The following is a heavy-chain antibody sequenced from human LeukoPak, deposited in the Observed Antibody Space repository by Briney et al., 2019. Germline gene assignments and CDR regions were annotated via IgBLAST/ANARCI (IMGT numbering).Heavy chain of an antibody. J-gene: IGHJ4*02. V-gene: IGHV3-21*01. CDR1: GFTFSSYS. CDR2: ISSSSSYI. D-gene: IGHD5-24*01. Sequence: PGGSLRLSCAASGFTFSSYSMNWVRQAPGKGLEWVSSISSSSSYIYYADSVKGRFTISRDNAKNSLYLQMNSLRAEDTAVYYCARDLGAEWLHPRDEFDYWGQGTLVTVSS. CDR3: ARDLGAEWLHPRDEFDY.